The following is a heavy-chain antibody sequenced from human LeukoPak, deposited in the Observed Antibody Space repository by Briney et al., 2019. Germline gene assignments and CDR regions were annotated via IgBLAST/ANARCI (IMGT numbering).Heavy chain of an antibody. CDR1: GFTFSSYG. J-gene: IGHJ4*02. D-gene: IGHD6-19*01. CDR3: ATSSGWYPKYFGY. CDR2: IRYDISNK. Sequence: GGSLRLSXAASGFTFSSYGVHWVRQAPGKGLEWVAFIRYDISNKYYADSVKGRFTISRDNSKNTLYLQMNSLRAEDTALYYCATSSGWYPKYFGYWGRGILVSVSS. V-gene: IGHV3-30*02.